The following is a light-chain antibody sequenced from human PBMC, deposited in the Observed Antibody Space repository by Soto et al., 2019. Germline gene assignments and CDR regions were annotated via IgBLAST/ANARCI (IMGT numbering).Light chain of an antibody. Sequence: QSALTQPASVSGSPGQSITISCTGTSSDVGGYNYVSWYEHHPGKAPKLMIFDVSNRPSGVYNRFSGSKSCNTASLTISGLQPEDEAVYYCSSYTTSNTRQIVFGSGTKVTVL. J-gene: IGLJ1*01. CDR2: DVS. CDR1: SSDVGGYNY. V-gene: IGLV2-14*03. CDR3: SSYTTSNTRQIV.